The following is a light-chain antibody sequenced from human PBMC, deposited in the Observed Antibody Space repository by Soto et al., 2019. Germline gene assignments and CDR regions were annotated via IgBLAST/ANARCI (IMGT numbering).Light chain of an antibody. J-gene: IGLJ3*02. Sequence: QSVLTQPPSVSGAPGQRVTISCTGSSSNIGAGYDVHWYQQLPGTAPKLLIYGNSNRPSGVPDRFSGSKSGTSASLAITGLQAEDAADDYCQSYDSSLSGGVFGGGTTVTVI. CDR2: GNS. CDR1: SSNIGAGYD. V-gene: IGLV1-40*01. CDR3: QSYDSSLSGGV.